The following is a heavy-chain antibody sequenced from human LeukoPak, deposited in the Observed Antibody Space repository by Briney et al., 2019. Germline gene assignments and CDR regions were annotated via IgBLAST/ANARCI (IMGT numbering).Heavy chain of an antibody. CDR2: IYHSGST. D-gene: IGHD5-12*01. CDR3: ARSYDSGAFDI. J-gene: IGHJ3*02. Sequence: SQTLSLTCAVSGGSISSGGYSWSWIRQPPGKGLEWIGYIYHSGSTYYNPSLKSRVTISVDRSKNQFSLKLGSVTAADTAVYYCARSYDSGAFDIWGQGTMVTVSS. V-gene: IGHV4-30-2*01. CDR1: GGSISSGGYS.